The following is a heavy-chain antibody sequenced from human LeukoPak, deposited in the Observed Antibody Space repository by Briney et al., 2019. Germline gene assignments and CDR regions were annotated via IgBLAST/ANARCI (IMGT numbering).Heavy chain of an antibody. CDR2: INPNSGGT. CDR3: ARGVVPAAIARGVLDWFDP. CDR1: GYTFTGYY. D-gene: IGHD2-2*01. V-gene: IGHV1-2*02. Sequence: ASVKVSCKASGYTFTGYYMHWVRQAPGQGLEWMGWINPNSGGTNYAQKFQGRVTMTRDTSISTAYMELSRLRSDDTAVYYCARGVVPAAIARGVLDWFDPWSQGTLVTVSS. J-gene: IGHJ5*02.